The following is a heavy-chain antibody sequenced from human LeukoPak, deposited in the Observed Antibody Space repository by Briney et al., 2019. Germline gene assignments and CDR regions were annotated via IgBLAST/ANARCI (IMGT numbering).Heavy chain of an antibody. CDR2: IYYSGST. J-gene: IGHJ4*02. CDR3: ARYSPRLTIFGRYYFDY. D-gene: IGHD3-3*01. Sequence: PSETLSLTCTVSGGSISSYYWSWIRQPPGKGLEWIGYIYYSGSTNYNPSLKSRVTISVDTSKNRFSLKLSSVTAADTAVYYCARYSPRLTIFGRYYFDYWGQGTLVTVSS. CDR1: GGSISSYY. V-gene: IGHV4-59*12.